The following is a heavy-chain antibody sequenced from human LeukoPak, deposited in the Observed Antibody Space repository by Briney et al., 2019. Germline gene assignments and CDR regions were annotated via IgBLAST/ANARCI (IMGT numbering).Heavy chain of an antibody. J-gene: IGHJ2*01. Sequence: PSETLSLTCTVSGGSISSGDYYWSWIRPPPGKGLEWIGYIYYSGSTYYNPSLKSRVTISVDTSKNQFSLKLSSVTAADTAVYYCASLGDYGWGYFDLWGRGTLVNVSS. D-gene: IGHD4-17*01. CDR1: GGSISSGDYY. V-gene: IGHV4-30-4*01. CDR3: ASLGDYGWGYFDL. CDR2: IYYSGST.